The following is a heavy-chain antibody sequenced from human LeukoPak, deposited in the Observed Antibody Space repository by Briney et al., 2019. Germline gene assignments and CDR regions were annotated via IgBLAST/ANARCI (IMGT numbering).Heavy chain of an antibody. V-gene: IGHV3-23*01. D-gene: IGHD7-27*01. CDR3: AKSWGFYYYGMDV. Sequence: GASVKVSCKASGGTFSSYAMNWVRQAPGKGLEWVSGISGSGGSTNYADSVKGRFTISRDNSKNTLYLQMNSLRAEDTAVYYCAKSWGFYYYGMDVWGQGTTVTVSS. CDR2: ISGSGGST. CDR1: GGTFSSYA. J-gene: IGHJ6*02.